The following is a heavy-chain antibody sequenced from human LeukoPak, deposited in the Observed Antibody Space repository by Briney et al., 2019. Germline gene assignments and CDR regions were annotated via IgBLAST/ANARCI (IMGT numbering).Heavy chain of an antibody. D-gene: IGHD5-18*01. J-gene: IGHJ4*02. Sequence: GGSLRLSCAASGFTFTKYGMHWVRQAPDKGPEWVAFMRSDESSTHYADSVKGRFAISRDNSKNMLYLQMNRLRGGDTAIYYCAKDAAGDTFFDSWGQGVLVTVSS. CDR3: AKDAAGDTFFDS. CDR2: MRSDESST. CDR1: GFTFTKYG. V-gene: IGHV3-30*02.